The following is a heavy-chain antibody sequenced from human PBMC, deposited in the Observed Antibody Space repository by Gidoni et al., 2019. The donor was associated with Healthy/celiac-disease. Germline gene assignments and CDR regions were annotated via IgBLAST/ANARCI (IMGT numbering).Heavy chain of an antibody. CDR2: INAGNGNT. V-gene: IGHV1-3*01. Sequence: QVQLVQSGAEVKKPGASVKVSCKASGYTFTSYAMHWVRQAPGQRLEWMGWINAGNGNTKYSQKFQGRVTITRDTSASTAYMELSSLRSEDTAVYYCARVRIAAAGTFGYWGQGTLVTVSS. D-gene: IGHD6-13*01. CDR1: GYTFTSYA. CDR3: ARVRIAAAGTFGY. J-gene: IGHJ4*02.